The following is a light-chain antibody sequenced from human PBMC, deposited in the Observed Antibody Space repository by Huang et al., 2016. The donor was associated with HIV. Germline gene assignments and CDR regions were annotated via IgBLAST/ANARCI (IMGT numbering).Light chain of an antibody. CDR1: QSVSSN. CDR3: QQYNNYART. CDR2: GAS. Sequence: EIVMTQSPATLSVSPGERATLSCRASQSVSSNLAWYQQKPGQAPRLLIYGASPRATGIPARFSGSGSGTEFTLTISSLQSEDFAVYYCQQYNNYARTFGQGTKVEIK. J-gene: IGKJ1*01. V-gene: IGKV3-15*01.